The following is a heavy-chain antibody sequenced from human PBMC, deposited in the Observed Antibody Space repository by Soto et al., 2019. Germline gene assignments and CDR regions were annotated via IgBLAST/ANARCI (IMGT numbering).Heavy chain of an antibody. V-gene: IGHV1-46*01. CDR2: INPSGGST. CDR3: ATAAYSTSWYEF. CDR1: EYTFTDYY. J-gene: IGHJ4*02. D-gene: IGHD6-13*01. Sequence: QVQLVQSGAEVKKPGASVKLSCKSSEYTFTDYYIHWVRQAPGQGLEWMGLINPSGGSTSYAQKFQGRVTMTRDTSTSTVYMELSSLRSEDTAVYYCATAAYSTSWYEFWGQGNLVTVSS.